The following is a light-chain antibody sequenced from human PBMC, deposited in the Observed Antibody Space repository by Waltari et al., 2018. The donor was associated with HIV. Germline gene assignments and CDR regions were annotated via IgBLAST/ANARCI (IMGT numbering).Light chain of an antibody. CDR2: SDS. CDR3: AARDEILSGSWV. J-gene: IGLJ3*02. V-gene: IGLV1-44*01. CDR1: ISNIGTNS. Sequence: HSVLTQAPSASGPLGQRVTISCSGSISNIGTNSVTWFKQLPGMSPRRIIFSDSQRTSVVADRLPASNSVTSASLAIVGLESGDEADYYCAARDEILSGSWVFGGGT.